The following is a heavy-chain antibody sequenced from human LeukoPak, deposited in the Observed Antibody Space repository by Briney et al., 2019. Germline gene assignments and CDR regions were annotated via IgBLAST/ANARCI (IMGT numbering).Heavy chain of an antibody. J-gene: IGHJ4*02. CDR3: ARHRAYSSSSPFDY. CDR1: GGSISSLY. CDR2: IYYTGST. D-gene: IGHD6-6*01. Sequence: SETLSLTCSVSGGSISSLYWSWIQQPPGKGLEWIGYIYYTGSTNYNPSLKSRVTMFVDMSKNQFSLRLSSVTAADTAVYYCARHRAYSSSSPFDYWGQGTLVTVSS. V-gene: IGHV4-59*08.